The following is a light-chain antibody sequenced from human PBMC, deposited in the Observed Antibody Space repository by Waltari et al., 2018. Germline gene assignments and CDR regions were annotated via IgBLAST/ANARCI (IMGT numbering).Light chain of an antibody. CDR2: GAS. J-gene: IGKJ4*01. V-gene: IGKV1-9*01. CDR3: QQSDAFPVT. CDR1: QAISSF. Sequence: DIHLTQSPSFLSASVGDRVTITCRASQAISSFLAWYQRKPGKAPNLLIYGASTLLSGVPSRFSGSGSDTEFTLTISNLQPEDFATYYCQQSDAFPVTFGGGTQVEIK.